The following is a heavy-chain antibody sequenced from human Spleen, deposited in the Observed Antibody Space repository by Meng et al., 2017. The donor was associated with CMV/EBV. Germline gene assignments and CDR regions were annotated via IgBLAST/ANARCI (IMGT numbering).Heavy chain of an antibody. J-gene: IGHJ5*02. CDR3: AGAPLRGTGNYLTWFDP. Sequence: ASVKVSCKASGYTFTDYYLHWVRQAPGQGLEWVGWNNPNSGGTNYAQKFQGRVIMTRDTTVRTAYMGLSRLGSGDTAVFYCAGAPLRGTGNYLTWFDPWGQGTLVTVSS. V-gene: IGHV1-2*02. CDR2: NNPNSGGT. CDR1: GYTFTDYY. D-gene: IGHD1-26*01.